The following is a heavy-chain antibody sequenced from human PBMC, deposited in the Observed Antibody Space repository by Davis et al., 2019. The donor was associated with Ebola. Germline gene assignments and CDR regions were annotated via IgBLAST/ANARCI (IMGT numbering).Heavy chain of an antibody. CDR3: AREWIYSYGSDGMDV. J-gene: IGHJ6*02. D-gene: IGHD5-18*01. CDR2: IRSKANSYAT. V-gene: IGHV3-73*01. CDR1: GFTFSDSA. Sequence: GGSLRLSCAASGFTFSDSAMHWVRQASGKGLEWVGRIRSKANSYATAYAASVKGRFTISRDDSKNTAYLQMNSLKTEDTAVYYCAREWIYSYGSDGMDVWGQGTTVTVSS.